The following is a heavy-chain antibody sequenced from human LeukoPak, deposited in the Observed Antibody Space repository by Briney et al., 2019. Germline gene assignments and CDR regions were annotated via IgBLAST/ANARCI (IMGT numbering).Heavy chain of an antibody. J-gene: IGHJ6*03. V-gene: IGHV4-34*01. Sequence: SETLSLTCDVSGEFFSDFYWSWIRQSPGNGLDWIGDINLSGSTNYNPSLKSRVTISIDTSKNRFSLNLTSVTAADTAVYYCARGRRMVGAQRPLYFYYYYFDVWGKGTTVTVSS. D-gene: IGHD1-26*01. CDR1: GEFFSDFY. CDR2: INLSGST. CDR3: ARGRRMVGAQRPLYFYYYYFDV.